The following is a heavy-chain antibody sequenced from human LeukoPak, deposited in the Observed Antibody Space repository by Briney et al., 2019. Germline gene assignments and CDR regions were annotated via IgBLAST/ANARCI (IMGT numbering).Heavy chain of an antibody. Sequence: PGGSLRLSCAASGITFSSYAIHWVRQAPGKGLEWVAVISYDGINKYYADSVKGRFTISRDNAKNSLYLQMNSLRAEDTAVYYCARSENYDIVYQHYYYMDVWGKGTTVTVSS. CDR1: GITFSSYA. V-gene: IGHV3-30*04. D-gene: IGHD3-9*01. CDR2: ISYDGINK. CDR3: ARSENYDIVYQHYYYMDV. J-gene: IGHJ6*03.